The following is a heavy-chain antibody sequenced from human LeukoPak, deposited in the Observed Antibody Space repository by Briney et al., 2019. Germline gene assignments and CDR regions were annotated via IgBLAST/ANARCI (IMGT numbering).Heavy chain of an antibody. J-gene: IGHJ4*02. CDR3: ARVHMVRGVIGDYFDY. Sequence: PSETLSLTCAVNGGFFSGYYWRWIRQPPGKGLEWIGEINHSGSTNYNPSRKSRVTISVDTSKNQFSLKLSSVTAADTAVYYCARVHMVRGVIGDYFDYWGQGTLVTVSS. D-gene: IGHD3-10*01. CDR2: INHSGST. CDR1: GGFFSGYY. V-gene: IGHV4-34*01.